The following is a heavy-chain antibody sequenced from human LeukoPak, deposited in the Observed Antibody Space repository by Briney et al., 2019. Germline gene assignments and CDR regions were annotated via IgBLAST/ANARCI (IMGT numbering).Heavy chain of an antibody. V-gene: IGHV4-4*07. CDR3: ARNHLRFLEWSFDY. CDR2: IHTSGST. J-gene: IGHJ4*02. CDR1: GGSISSYY. Sequence: SETLSLTCTVSGGSISSYYWSWIRQPAGKGLEWIGRIHTSGSTNYNPSLKSRVTMSVDTSKNQFSLKLSSVTAADATVYYCARNHLRFLEWSFDYWGQGTLVTVSS. D-gene: IGHD3-3*01.